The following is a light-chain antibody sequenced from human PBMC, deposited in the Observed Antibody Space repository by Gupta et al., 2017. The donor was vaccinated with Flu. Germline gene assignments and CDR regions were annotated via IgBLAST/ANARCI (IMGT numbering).Light chain of an antibody. CDR2: GAS. CDR3: HLYNNWPWT. J-gene: IGKJ1*01. Sequence: EIVTPPPPATLAVSPGEIATLSRTASPSSSSNFAWYQQKASQAPRLLIDGASIRAAGIPARFSSSGSATEFTLTISSLQSEDFAVYYWHLYNNWPWTFGQGTKVEIK. CDR1: PSSSSN. V-gene: IGKV3-15*01.